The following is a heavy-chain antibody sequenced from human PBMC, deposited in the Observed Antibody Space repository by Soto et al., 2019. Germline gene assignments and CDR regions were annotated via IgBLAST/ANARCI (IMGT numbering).Heavy chain of an antibody. D-gene: IGHD2-15*01. CDR3: ARPYCSGYNCPRYYHYGMDV. J-gene: IGHJ6*02. V-gene: IGHV5-51*01. CDR1: GYSFTSYW. Sequence: GESLKISCKGSGYSFTSYWIGWVRQMPGKGLEWMGIIYPGDSDSRYSPSFQGQVTISADKSISTAYLQWSSLKASDTAMYYCARPYCSGYNCPRYYHYGMDVWGQGTTVTVSS. CDR2: IYPGDSDS.